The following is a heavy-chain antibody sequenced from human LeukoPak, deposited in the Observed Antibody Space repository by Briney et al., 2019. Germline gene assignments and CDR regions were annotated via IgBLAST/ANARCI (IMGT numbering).Heavy chain of an antibody. J-gene: IGHJ4*02. Sequence: GGSLRLSCAPSGFTFSSYAMHWVRQAPGKGLEWVALISYDGSNKYYADSVKGRFTISRDNSKNTLSLQMNSLRTEDTAVYYCARFYANEWALRRWGQGTLVTVSS. CDR2: ISYDGSNK. CDR3: ARFYANEWALRR. V-gene: IGHV3-30*04. CDR1: GFTFSSYA. D-gene: IGHD1-26*01.